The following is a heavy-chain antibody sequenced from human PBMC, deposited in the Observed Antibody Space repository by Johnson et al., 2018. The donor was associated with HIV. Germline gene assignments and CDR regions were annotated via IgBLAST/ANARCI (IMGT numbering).Heavy chain of an antibody. CDR2: MKSKTDGGTT. CDR3: ARGGYYDILTGYYALAAFDI. D-gene: IGHD3-9*01. CDR1: VFTSIKPW. Sequence: LVESGGDLVKPVRSLRLSCPGSVFTSIKPWLTWVRHAPGKGLEWIARMKSKTDGGTTDYAAPVKGRFTIPRDDSKNSLYLQMNSLKTEDTAVYYCARGGYYDILTGYYALAAFDIWGQGTMVTVSS. V-gene: IGHV3-15*01. J-gene: IGHJ3*02.